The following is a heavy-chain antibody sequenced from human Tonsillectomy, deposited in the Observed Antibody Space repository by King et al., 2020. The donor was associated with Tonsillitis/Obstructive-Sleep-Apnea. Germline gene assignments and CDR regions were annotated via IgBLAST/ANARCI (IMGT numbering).Heavy chain of an antibody. V-gene: IGHV3-11*05. J-gene: IGHJ6*03. Sequence: VQLVESGGGLVKPGGSLRLSCAASGFTFSDYYMSWIRQAPGKGLEGVSYISSISSYTNYADSVKGRFTISRDNAKNSLYLQMNSLRAEDTTVTYCARDQKRYCSSTSCYYYYYMDVWGKGTTVTVSS. CDR1: GFTFSDYY. D-gene: IGHD2-2*01. CDR3: ARDQKRYCSSTSCYYYYYMDV. CDR2: ISSISSYT.